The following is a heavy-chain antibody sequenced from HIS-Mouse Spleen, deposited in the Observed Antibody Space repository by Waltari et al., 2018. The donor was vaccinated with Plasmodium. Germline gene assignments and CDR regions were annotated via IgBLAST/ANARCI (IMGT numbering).Heavy chain of an antibody. J-gene: IGHJ4*02. CDR1: GGFISSGGYY. Sequence: QVQLQESGPGLVKPSQTLSLTCTVSGGFISSGGYYWSWIRQHPGKGLGWIGYIYSSGSTYYNPHLKSRVTISVDTSKNQFSLKLSSVTAADTAVYYCARSIAATVTFYFDYWGQGTLVTVSS. CDR3: ARSIAATVTFYFDY. D-gene: IGHD6-13*01. CDR2: IYSSGST. V-gene: IGHV4-31*03.